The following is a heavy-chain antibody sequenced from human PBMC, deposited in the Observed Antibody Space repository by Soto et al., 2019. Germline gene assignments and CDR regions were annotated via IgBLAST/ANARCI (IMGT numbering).Heavy chain of an antibody. V-gene: IGHV3-15*01. J-gene: IGHJ4*02. CDR2: IKSKTDGGTT. CDR3: TTDPIRHYDILTGYYYFDY. Sequence: EVQLVESGGGLVKPGGSLRLSCAASGFIFSKAWMSWVRQAPGKGLEWVGRIKSKTDGGTTDYGAPVKGRFTISRDDSKNTLYLQMNRLKTEDTAVYFCTTDPIRHYDILTGYYYFDYWGQGTLVTVSS. CDR1: GFIFSKAW. D-gene: IGHD3-9*01.